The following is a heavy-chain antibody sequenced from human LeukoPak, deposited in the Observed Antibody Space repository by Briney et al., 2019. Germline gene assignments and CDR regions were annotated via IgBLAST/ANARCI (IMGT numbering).Heavy chain of an antibody. D-gene: IGHD6-13*01. CDR1: GFTFSSYA. Sequence: PGGSLRLSCAASGFTFSSYAMSWVRQAPGKGLELVSAISGSGGSTYYADSVKGRFTISRDNSKNTLYLQMNSLRAEDTAVYYCAKAYSSSYLYFDYWGQGTLVTVSS. J-gene: IGHJ4*02. V-gene: IGHV3-23*01. CDR3: AKAYSSSYLYFDY. CDR2: ISGSGGST.